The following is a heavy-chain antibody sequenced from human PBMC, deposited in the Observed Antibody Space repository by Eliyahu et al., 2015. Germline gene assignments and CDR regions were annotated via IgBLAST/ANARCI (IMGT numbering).Heavy chain of an antibody. D-gene: IGHD3-3*01. CDR3: ARGVKNYDFWKGGWFDP. J-gene: IGHJ5*02. Sequence: QVQLVQSGAEVKKPGASVKXSCKASGYTFTSYAMHWVXQAPGQRLEWMGWXNAGNGNTKXSQKFQGRVTITRDTSASTAYMELSSLRSEDTAVYYCARGVKNYDFWKGGWFDPWGQGTLVTVSS. V-gene: IGHV1-3*01. CDR1: GYTFTSYA. CDR2: XNAGNGNT.